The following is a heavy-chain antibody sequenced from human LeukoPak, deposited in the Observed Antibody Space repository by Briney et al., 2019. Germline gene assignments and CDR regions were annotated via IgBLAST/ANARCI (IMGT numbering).Heavy chain of an antibody. Sequence: GGSLRLSCAASGFTFDEYAMHWVRQAPGKGLEWVSLISADGGSTSYADSVEGRFTISRDNSKNSLYLQMNSLRTEDTALYYCAKHVGYGSGGDWGQGTLVTVSS. J-gene: IGHJ4*02. CDR1: GFTFDEYA. CDR2: ISADGGST. V-gene: IGHV3-43*02. CDR3: AKHVGYGSGGD. D-gene: IGHD3-10*01.